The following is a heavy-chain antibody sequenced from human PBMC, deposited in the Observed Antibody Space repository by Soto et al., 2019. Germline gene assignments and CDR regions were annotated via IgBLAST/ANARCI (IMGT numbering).Heavy chain of an antibody. CDR2: INYSGST. CDR1: GGSISSYY. J-gene: IGHJ4*02. CDR3: AGPTRMVRY. Sequence: PSETLSLTCTVSGGSISSYYWSWIRQPPGKGLEWIGYINYSGSTNYNPSLKSRVTISVDTSKNQFSLKLSSVTAADTAVYYCAGPTRMVRYWGQGTLVTVSS. D-gene: IGHD2-8*01. V-gene: IGHV4-59*12.